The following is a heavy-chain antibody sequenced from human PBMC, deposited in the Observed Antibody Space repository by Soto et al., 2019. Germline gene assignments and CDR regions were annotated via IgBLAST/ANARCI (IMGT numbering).Heavy chain of an antibody. Sequence: QVQLQESGPGLVKPAETLSLTCTVSGGSISTYYWSWIRQPPGQGLEFIGYMYYSGSTNYNPSLMSRVTTSLDMSKNQFSLKLNSVTAADTAVYFCARRLSNYYGMDVWGQGTTVTVSS. V-gene: IGHV4-59*08. CDR1: GGSISTYY. J-gene: IGHJ6*02. CDR2: MYYSGST. CDR3: ARRLSNYYGMDV. D-gene: IGHD3-16*02.